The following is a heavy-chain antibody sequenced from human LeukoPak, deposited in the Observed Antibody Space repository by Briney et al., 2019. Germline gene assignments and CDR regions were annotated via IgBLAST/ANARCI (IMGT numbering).Heavy chain of an antibody. CDR3: ARAPRDGYNYDY. V-gene: IGHV1-2*02. D-gene: IGHD5-24*01. CDR1: GYTFTGYY. Sequence: ASVKVSCKASGYTFTGYYMHWVRQAPGQGLEWMGWINPNSGGTNYTQKFQGRVTMTRDTSISTAYMELSRLRSDDTAVYYRARAPRDGYNYDYWGQGTLVTVSS. J-gene: IGHJ4*02. CDR2: INPNSGGT.